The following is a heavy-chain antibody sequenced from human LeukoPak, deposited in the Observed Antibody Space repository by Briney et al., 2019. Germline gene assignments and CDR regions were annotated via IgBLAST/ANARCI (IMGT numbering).Heavy chain of an antibody. V-gene: IGHV3-74*01. CDR2: INGDGNNV. Sequence: QPGESLGLSCAASGFTFNNYWLHWVRQVPGKGLMWVSRINGDGNNVNYADSVKGRFTISRDNAKNTLHLQMNSLRAEDTAVYYCAAGPAGNGHLSSYWGQGTRVTVSS. D-gene: IGHD1-1*01. J-gene: IGHJ4*02. CDR3: AAGPAGNGHLSSY. CDR1: GFTFNNYW.